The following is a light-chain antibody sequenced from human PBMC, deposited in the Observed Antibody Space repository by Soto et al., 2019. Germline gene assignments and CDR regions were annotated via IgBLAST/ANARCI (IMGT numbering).Light chain of an antibody. CDR1: SSDVGSYNV. CDR3: CSYAGSSSAYV. V-gene: IGLV2-23*02. J-gene: IGLJ1*01. CDR2: EVS. Sequence: QSVLTQPASVSGSPGQSITISCTGTSSDVGSYNVVSWYQQHPGKAPKLLICEVSNRPSGVSDRFSGSKSGNTASLTISGLQAEDEADYHCCSYAGSSSAYVFGTGTKVTVL.